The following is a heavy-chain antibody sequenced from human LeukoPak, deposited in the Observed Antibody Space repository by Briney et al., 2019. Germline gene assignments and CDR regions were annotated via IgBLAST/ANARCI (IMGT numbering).Heavy chain of an antibody. Sequence: ASVKVSCKASGYTFTGYYMHWVRQAPGQGLEWMGWINPNSGGTNYAQKFQGRVTMTTDTSTSTAYMELRSLRSDDTAVYYCARSSLAVAGSVFDYWGQGTLVTVSS. CDR1: GYTFTGYY. V-gene: IGHV1-2*02. J-gene: IGHJ4*02. D-gene: IGHD6-19*01. CDR3: ARSSLAVAGSVFDY. CDR2: INPNSGGT.